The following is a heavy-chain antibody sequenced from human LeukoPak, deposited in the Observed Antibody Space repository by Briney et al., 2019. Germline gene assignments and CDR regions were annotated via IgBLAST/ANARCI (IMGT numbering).Heavy chain of an antibody. CDR3: ARGFDCGDYDGPFDY. CDR2: ISAYNGNT. Sequence: ASVKVSCKASGYTFTSYGISWVRPAPGQGLEWMGWISAYNGNTNYAQKLQGRVTMTTDTSTSTAYMELRSLRSDDTAVYYCARGFDCGDYDGPFDYWGQGTLVTVSS. V-gene: IGHV1-18*01. J-gene: IGHJ4*02. CDR1: GYTFTSYG. D-gene: IGHD4-17*01.